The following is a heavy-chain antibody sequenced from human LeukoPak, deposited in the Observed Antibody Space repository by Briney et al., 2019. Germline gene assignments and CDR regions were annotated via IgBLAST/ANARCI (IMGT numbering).Heavy chain of an antibody. V-gene: IGHV4-34*01. CDR3: ARIVVVPAASGQYYYGMDV. Sequence: SETLSLTCAVYGGSFSGYYWSWIRQPPGKGLEWIGKINHSGSTNYNPSLKSRVTISVDTSKNQFSLKLSSVTAADTAVYYCARIVVVPAASGQYYYGMDVWGQGTTVTVSS. D-gene: IGHD2-2*01. CDR1: GGSFSGYY. J-gene: IGHJ6*02. CDR2: INHSGST.